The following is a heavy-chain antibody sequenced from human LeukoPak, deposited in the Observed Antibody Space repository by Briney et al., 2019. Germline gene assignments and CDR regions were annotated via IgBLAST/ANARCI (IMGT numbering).Heavy chain of an antibody. V-gene: IGHV3-23*01. J-gene: IGHJ4*02. CDR3: ARGGLGNFD. Sequence: GGSLRLSCAASGFTFSSYGMSWVRQAPGKGLEWVSAISGSGGSTYYADSVKGRFTISRDNAKNSLYLQMNSLRAEDTAVYYCARGGLGNFDWGQGTLVTVSS. CDR1: GFTFSSYG. CDR2: ISGSGGST. D-gene: IGHD4-23*01.